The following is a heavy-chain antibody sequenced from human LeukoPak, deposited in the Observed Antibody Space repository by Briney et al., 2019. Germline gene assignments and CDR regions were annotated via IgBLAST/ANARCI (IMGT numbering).Heavy chain of an antibody. V-gene: IGHV3-23*01. D-gene: IGHD3-10*02. CDR1: GFTFSSYA. J-gene: IGHJ4*02. Sequence: GGSLRLSCAASGFTFSSYAMSWARQAPGKGLEWVSAISGSGGSTYYADSVKGRFTISRDNSKNTLYLRMNSLRAEDTAVYYCAKDLTRLFEWDYWGQGTLVTVSS. CDR3: AKDLTRLFEWDY. CDR2: ISGSGGST.